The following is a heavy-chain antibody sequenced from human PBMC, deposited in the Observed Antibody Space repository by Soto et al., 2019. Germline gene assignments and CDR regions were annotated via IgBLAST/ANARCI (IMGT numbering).Heavy chain of an antibody. CDR2: VSYDERNI. CDR3: AKLVDKSLDDY. CDR1: GFTFSTSD. J-gene: IGHJ4*02. D-gene: IGHD3-16*01. V-gene: IGHV3-30*18. Sequence: GGSLRLSCVASGFTFSTSDMHWVRQAPGQWLEWVAVVSYDERNIYYADSVKGGFSVSRDNSKNTLFLHMNSLRAEDTAVYFCAKLVDKSLDDYWGQGALVTVSS.